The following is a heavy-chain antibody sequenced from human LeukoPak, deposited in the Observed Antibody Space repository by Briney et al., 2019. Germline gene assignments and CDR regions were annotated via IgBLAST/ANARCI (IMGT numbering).Heavy chain of an antibody. CDR1: GYTFTGYY. CDR2: INPNSGGT. Sequence: ASVKVSCKASGYTFTGYYMHWVRQAPGQGLEWMGWINPNSGGTNYAQKFQGRVTMTRDTSISTAYMELSRLRSDDTAVYFCARKPLDYYETLNACDIWGQGTMVTVSS. V-gene: IGHV1-2*02. CDR3: ARKPLDYYETLNACDI. D-gene: IGHD3-22*01. J-gene: IGHJ3*02.